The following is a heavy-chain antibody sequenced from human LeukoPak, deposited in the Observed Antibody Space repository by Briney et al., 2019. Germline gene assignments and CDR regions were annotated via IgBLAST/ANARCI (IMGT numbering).Heavy chain of an antibody. Sequence: SETLSLTCTLSGGSVTSSSFYWAWIRQPPGKGLECIGTINYSGITYYNSPLKSRVTISVDTSKNQFSLKLNSVTAADTAVYFCAKSGPAAGRPDAFDIWGQGIMVTVSS. CDR2: INYSGIT. J-gene: IGHJ3*02. CDR3: AKSGPAAGRPDAFDI. V-gene: IGHV4-39*07. D-gene: IGHD2-2*01. CDR1: GGSVTSSSFY.